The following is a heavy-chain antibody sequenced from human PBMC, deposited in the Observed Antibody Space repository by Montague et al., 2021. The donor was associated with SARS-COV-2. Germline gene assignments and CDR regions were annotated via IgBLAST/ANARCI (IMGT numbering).Heavy chain of an antibody. CDR2: IYTSGTT. CDR3: ARFTAVTSSLDF. CDR1: GGSISSPGYY. V-gene: IGHV4-61*02. Sequence: TLSLTCTVSGGSISSPGYYWSWIRQPVGKGLEWIGRIYTSGTTNYNPSLKSRVTISVDTSKNQFSLKPTSVTAADTAVYYCARFTAVTSSLDFWGQGTLVPVSS. J-gene: IGHJ4*02. D-gene: IGHD4-17*01.